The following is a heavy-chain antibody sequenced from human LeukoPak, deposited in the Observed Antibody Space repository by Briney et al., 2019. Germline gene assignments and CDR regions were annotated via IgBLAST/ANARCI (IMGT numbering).Heavy chain of an antibody. CDR2: SYHTGST. J-gene: IGHJ4*02. Sequence: SETLSLTCTVSRGSISSYYWSWIRQPPGKGLEWIGYSYHTGSTNYNPSLKSRVTISVDTSKNQFSLKLSSVTAGDTAVYYCATGYSSTWYYFDYWGQGTLVTVSS. CDR1: RGSISSYY. CDR3: ATGYSSTWYYFDY. D-gene: IGHD6-13*01. V-gene: IGHV4-59*01.